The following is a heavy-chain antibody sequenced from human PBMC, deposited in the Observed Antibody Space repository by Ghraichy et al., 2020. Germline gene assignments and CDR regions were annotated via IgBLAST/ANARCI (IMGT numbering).Heavy chain of an antibody. CDR3: ARGWGTMDYYMDV. V-gene: IGHV4-61*02. CDR1: GDSINRDSYY. J-gene: IGHJ6*03. D-gene: IGHD4/OR15-4a*01. Sequence: SQTLSLTCTVSGDSINRDSYYWNWVRQPAGERPEWIGRIYVSGSTDSNPSLSRRIIMSLDTSENQFSLEFTSVTAADTAIHFCARGWGTMDYYMDVWGRGTTVTVSS. CDR2: IYVSGST.